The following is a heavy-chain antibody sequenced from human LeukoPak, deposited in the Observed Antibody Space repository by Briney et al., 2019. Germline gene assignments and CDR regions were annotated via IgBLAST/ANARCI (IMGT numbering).Heavy chain of an antibody. CDR2: INSDGSST. CDR3: VGRGYYDFWNGSVDAFDI. J-gene: IGHJ3*02. CDR1: GLTFSSYW. Sequence: PGGSLRLSCAASGLTFSSYWMHWVRQAPGKGLVWVSRINSDGSSTSYADSVKGRFTISRDNAKNTLYLQMNSLRAEDTAVYYCVGRGYYDFWNGSVDAFDIWGQGTMVTVSS. V-gene: IGHV3-74*01. D-gene: IGHD3-3*01.